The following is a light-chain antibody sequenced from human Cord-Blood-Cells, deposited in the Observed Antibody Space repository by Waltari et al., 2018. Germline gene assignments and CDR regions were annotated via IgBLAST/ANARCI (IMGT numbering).Light chain of an antibody. V-gene: IGKV3-15*01. J-gene: IGKJ1*01. CDR3: QQYNNWPPT. Sequence: EIVMTQSPATLSVSPGERATLSCRASQSVSSNLAWYQQQPGQAPRLLIYGASTRATGITARFSGSVSGTEFTLTISSLQSEDFAVYYCQQYNNWPPTFGQGTKVEIK. CDR1: QSVSSN. CDR2: GAS.